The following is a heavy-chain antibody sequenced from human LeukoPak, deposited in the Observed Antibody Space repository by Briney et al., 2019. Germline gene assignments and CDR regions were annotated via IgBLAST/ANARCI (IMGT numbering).Heavy chain of an antibody. CDR3: ARDRLDDYFDY. Sequence: GGSLRLSCAASGFTFSSYWMSWVRQAPGKGLEWVANIKQDGSEKYYVDSVKGRFTISRDNAKNSLYLQMNSLRAEVTAVYYCARDRLDDYFDYWGQGTLVTVSS. D-gene: IGHD2-2*03. V-gene: IGHV3-7*01. CDR2: IKQDGSEK. J-gene: IGHJ4*02. CDR1: GFTFSSYW.